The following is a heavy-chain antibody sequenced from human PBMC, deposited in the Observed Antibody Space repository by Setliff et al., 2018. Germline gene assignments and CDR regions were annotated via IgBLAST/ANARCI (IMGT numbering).Heavy chain of an antibody. J-gene: IGHJ4*02. CDR2: IFHSGST. CDR1: GSSITSSNW. V-gene: IGHV4-4*02. Sequence: SETLSLTCTVSGSSITSSNWWSWVRQPPGKGLEWIGQIFHSGSTHYNPSLKSRLTISVDTSKNQFSLKLSSVTAADTAVYYCARGRAGHSGHWGQGTLVTVS. CDR3: ARGRAGHSGH. D-gene: IGHD6-19*01.